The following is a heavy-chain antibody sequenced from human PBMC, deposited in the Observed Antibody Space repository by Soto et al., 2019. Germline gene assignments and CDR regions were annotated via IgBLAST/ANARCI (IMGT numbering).Heavy chain of an antibody. CDR3: ARGSRSTSRN. CDR2: INPSGST. J-gene: IGHJ4*02. D-gene: IGHD6-6*01. Sequence: QVQLQQWGAGLLKSSETLSLTCAVYGGSFSGYYWSWIRQPPGEGLEWIGEINPSGSTNYNPSLKSRVTISEDPSKNQFSLNLTSVTAAETAVYYCARGSRSTSRNWGQGTLVTVSS. CDR1: GGSFSGYY. V-gene: IGHV4-34*01.